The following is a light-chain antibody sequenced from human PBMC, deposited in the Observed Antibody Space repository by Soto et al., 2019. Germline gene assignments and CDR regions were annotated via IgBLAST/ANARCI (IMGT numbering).Light chain of an antibody. V-gene: IGLV1-47*01. CDR2: RNN. J-gene: IGLJ2*01. Sequence: QSVLTQPPSASGTPGQRVTISCSGSSSNIGSNYVYWYQQLPGTVPQLLIYRNNERPSGVPDRFSGSKSGTSASLAISGLRSEDEADYYCAAWDDSLSGVVFGGGTKPDRP. CDR3: AAWDDSLSGVV. CDR1: SSNIGSNY.